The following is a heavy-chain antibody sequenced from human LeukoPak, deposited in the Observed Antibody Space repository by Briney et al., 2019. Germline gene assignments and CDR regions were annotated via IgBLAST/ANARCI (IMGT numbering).Heavy chain of an antibody. V-gene: IGHV3-30*03. CDR2: ISYDGSNK. D-gene: IGHD2-2*01. CDR1: GFTFSSYG. CDR3: ARAIYCSSTSCYLGVDY. Sequence: GGSLRLSCAASGFTFSSYGMHWVRQAPGKGLEWVAVISYDGSNKYYADSVKGRFTISRDNSKNTLYLQMNSLRAEDTAVYYCARAIYCSSTSCYLGVDYWGQGTLVTVSS. J-gene: IGHJ4*02.